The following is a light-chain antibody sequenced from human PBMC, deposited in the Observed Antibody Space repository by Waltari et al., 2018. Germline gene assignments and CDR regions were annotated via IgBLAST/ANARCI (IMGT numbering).Light chain of an antibody. CDR2: DSF. CDR3: HQYDTSPQT. Sequence: DIVLTQSPGTLSFSPGERATLSCRASQNIRGAYLAWYQQRPGQAPRLLIYDSFIRATGIPDRFSGSGSGADFTLTISSLAPEDSAVYFCHQYDTSPQTFGQGTKVSIK. J-gene: IGKJ1*01. CDR1: QNIRGAY. V-gene: IGKV3-20*01.